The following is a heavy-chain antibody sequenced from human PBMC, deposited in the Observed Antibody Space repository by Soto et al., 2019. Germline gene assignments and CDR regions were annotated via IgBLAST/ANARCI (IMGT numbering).Heavy chain of an antibody. CDR1: SAPVSSSTYT. D-gene: IGHD6-13*01. Sequence: SETLSLTCTVSSAPVSSSTYTWGWIRQPPGKGLEWIGYIYYSGSTNYNPSLKSRVTISVDTSKNQFSLKLGSVTAADTAVYYCAREDLAAAFDYWGQGTLVTVSS. J-gene: IGHJ4*02. CDR2: IYYSGST. CDR3: AREDLAAAFDY. V-gene: IGHV4-61*01.